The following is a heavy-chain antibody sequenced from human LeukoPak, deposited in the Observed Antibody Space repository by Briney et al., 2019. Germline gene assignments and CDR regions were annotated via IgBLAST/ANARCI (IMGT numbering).Heavy chain of an antibody. CDR3: AKDHPTAGNDY. J-gene: IGHJ4*02. D-gene: IGHD6-13*01. Sequence: GGSLRLSCAVSGFTFSSYGMSWVRQGPGKGLERVSAISNSGGSTYYADSVKGRFTISRDNSKNTLYLQMNSLRAEDTAVYYCAKDHPTAGNDYWGQGTLVTVSS. CDR2: ISNSGGST. CDR1: GFTFSSYG. V-gene: IGHV3-23*01.